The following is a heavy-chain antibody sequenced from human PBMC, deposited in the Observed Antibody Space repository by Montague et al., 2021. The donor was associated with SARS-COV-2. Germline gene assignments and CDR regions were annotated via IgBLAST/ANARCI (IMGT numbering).Heavy chain of an antibody. CDR1: EFTFSSYA. CDR2: LSGTGGST. D-gene: IGHD3-3*01. J-gene: IGHJ6*02. CDR3: AKGREEAEWLLLITYYYGMDV. V-gene: IGHV3-23*01. Sequence: SLRLSCAASEFTFSSYAMSWVRQAPGKVLEWVSALSGTGGSTYYAYSXKVRFTISRDNSKNTLYLQMNSLRAEDTAVYYCAKGREEAEWLLLITYYYGMDVWGQGTTVTVSS.